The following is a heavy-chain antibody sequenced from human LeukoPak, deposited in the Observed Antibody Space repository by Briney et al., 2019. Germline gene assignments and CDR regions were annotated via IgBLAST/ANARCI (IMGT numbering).Heavy chain of an antibody. D-gene: IGHD3-10*01. V-gene: IGHV1-8*01. J-gene: IGHJ6*03. CDR2: MNPNSGNT. CDR3: ARGVSYGSGQADYYYYMDV. Sequence: ASVKVSCKASGYTFTSYDINWVRQAAGQGLEWMGWMNPNSGNTGYAQKFQGRVTMTRNTSISTAYMELSSLRSEDTAVYYCARGVSYGSGQADYYYYMDVWGKGTTVTISS. CDR1: GYTFTSYD.